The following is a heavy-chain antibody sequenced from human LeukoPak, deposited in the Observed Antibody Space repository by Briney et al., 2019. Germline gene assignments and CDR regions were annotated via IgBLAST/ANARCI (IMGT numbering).Heavy chain of an antibody. D-gene: IGHD3-16*01. Sequence: PSDTLSLTCTVSGGSVSSYYWSWIRQPPGKGLEWIGYIYYSGSTNYNPSLKSRVTISVDTSKNQFSLKLSSVTAADTAVYYCARGDPTTGDPMFDYWGQGTLVTVSS. CDR1: GGSVSSYY. J-gene: IGHJ4*02. CDR2: IYYSGST. CDR3: ARGDPTTGDPMFDY. V-gene: IGHV4-59*02.